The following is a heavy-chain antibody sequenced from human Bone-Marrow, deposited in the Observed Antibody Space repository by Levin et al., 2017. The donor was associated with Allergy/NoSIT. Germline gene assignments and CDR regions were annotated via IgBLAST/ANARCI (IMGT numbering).Heavy chain of an antibody. Sequence: GESLKISCKASGNIFTKYGISWVRQVPGQGLEWLGWISAYNGNTNYAEKIQDRLTMTTDTTTSTAFLYLGSLRSDDTAIYYCATHSDSVDLEVFDFWGQGTIVTVSS. CDR3: ATHSDSVDLEVFDF. CDR1: GNIFTKYG. CDR2: ISAYNGNT. D-gene: IGHD3-3*01. V-gene: IGHV1-18*01. J-gene: IGHJ3*01.